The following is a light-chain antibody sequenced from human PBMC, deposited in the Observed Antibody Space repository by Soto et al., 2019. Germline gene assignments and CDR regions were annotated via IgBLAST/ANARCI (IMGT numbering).Light chain of an antibody. V-gene: IGKV3-11*01. J-gene: IGKJ5*01. Sequence: EIVLTQSPATLSLSPGERATLSCRASQSVSSYLAWYQQKPGQAPRLLIYDASNRATGIPARFSGSGSGTGFTLTISSLEPEDFAVYYCQQRSNWPPLTFGQGTRLAIK. CDR3: QQRSNWPPLT. CDR2: DAS. CDR1: QSVSSY.